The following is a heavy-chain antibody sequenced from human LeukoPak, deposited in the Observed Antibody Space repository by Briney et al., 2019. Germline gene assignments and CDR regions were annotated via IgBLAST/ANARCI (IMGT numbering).Heavy chain of an antibody. V-gene: IGHV5-51*01. CDR2: IYPGGSDT. D-gene: IGHD6-19*01. CDR3: ARRGSGWYVDY. J-gene: IGHJ4*02. CDR1: GYTFTSYW. Sequence: GESLKISCKASGYTFTSYWIGWVRQMPGKGLEWMGIIYPGGSDTRCSPSFQGQVSISVDKSISTAYLQWSSLKASDTAMYYCARRGSGWYVDYWGQGTLVTVSS.